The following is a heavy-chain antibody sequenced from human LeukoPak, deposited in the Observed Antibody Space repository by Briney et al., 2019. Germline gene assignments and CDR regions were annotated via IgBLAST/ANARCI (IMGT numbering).Heavy chain of an antibody. CDR1: DDSFSSHY. Sequence: SETLSLTCAVSDDSFSSHYWTWIRQPPGKGLEWIGNISYIGSTNYNPSLKSRVNLSIDTSKNQFSLKLTSVTAADTAVYYCARDLVTVTKGFDIWGQGTMVSVSS. D-gene: IGHD4-17*01. CDR2: ISYIGST. J-gene: IGHJ3*02. V-gene: IGHV4-59*11. CDR3: ARDLVTVTKGFDI.